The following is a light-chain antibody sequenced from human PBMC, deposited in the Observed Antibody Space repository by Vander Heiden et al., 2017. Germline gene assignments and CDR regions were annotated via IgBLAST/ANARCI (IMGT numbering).Light chain of an antibody. Sequence: SVSTPPPSVSATPGQKVTISCSISTSNIGNIYVSWHQHLPGTAPKLLIFENNKRPSGIPDRFSASTSGTSATLAITGLQTGDEADYYCGIWDNRLNVGVFGGGTKLTVL. CDR2: ENN. CDR3: GIWDNRLNVGV. CDR1: TSNIGNIY. V-gene: IGLV1-51*02. J-gene: IGLJ3*02.